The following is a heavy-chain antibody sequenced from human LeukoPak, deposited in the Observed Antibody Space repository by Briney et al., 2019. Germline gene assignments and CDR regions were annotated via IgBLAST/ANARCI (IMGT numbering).Heavy chain of an antibody. CDR1: GFTFSDYY. Sequence: GGSLRLSCAASGFTFSDYYMSWIRQAPGKGLEWVSYISSSGSTIYYADSVKGRFTISRDNAKNSLYLQMNSLRAEDTAVYYCARDAPTTVTTFYYYYYMDVWGKGTTVTVSS. CDR3: ARDAPTTVTTFYYYYYMDV. D-gene: IGHD4-17*01. CDR2: ISSSGSTI. V-gene: IGHV3-11*04. J-gene: IGHJ6*03.